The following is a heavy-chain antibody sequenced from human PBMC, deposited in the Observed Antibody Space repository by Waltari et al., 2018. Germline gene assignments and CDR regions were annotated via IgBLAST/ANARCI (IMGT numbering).Heavy chain of an antibody. CDR1: DGSISSGNYY. J-gene: IGHJ4*02. CDR3: ARSLHIFRAAAGMFDY. Sequence: QLQLQESGPGLVKPSETLSLTCTVSDGSISSGNYYCGWIRQSPGKGLEWIGSIYYSGSTSYNPSLKSRVTISVDTPKHQFSLKLSSVTAADTAVYYCARSLHIFRAAAGMFDYWGQGSLVIVSS. V-gene: IGHV4-39*01. D-gene: IGHD6-13*01. CDR2: IYYSGST.